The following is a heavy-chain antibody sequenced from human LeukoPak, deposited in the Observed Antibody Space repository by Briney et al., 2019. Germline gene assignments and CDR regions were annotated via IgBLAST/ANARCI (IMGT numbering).Heavy chain of an antibody. V-gene: IGHV3-33*01. CDR3: ARDLLWFGELLPYYYYGMDV. J-gene: IGHJ6*02. Sequence: GRSLRLSCAASGFTFSSYGMHWVRQAPGKGLEWVAVIWYEGSNKYYADSVKGRFTISRDNSKNTLYLQMNSLRAEDTAVYYCARDLLWFGELLPYYYYGMDVWGQGTTVTVSS. CDR1: GFTFSSYG. D-gene: IGHD3-10*01. CDR2: IWYEGSNK.